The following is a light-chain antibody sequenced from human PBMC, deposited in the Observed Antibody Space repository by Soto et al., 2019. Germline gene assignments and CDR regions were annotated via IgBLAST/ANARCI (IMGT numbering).Light chain of an antibody. CDR3: QQYNNWPLT. CDR1: QSVRST. Sequence: EIVMTQSPATLSVSPGERATLSCRASQSVRSTLAWYQQKPGQAPRLLIYGASTRATGIPARFTGSGSGTDFTLTISSLQSKDFAVYYCQQYNNWPLTFGGGTKVEIK. CDR2: GAS. J-gene: IGKJ4*01. V-gene: IGKV3-15*01.